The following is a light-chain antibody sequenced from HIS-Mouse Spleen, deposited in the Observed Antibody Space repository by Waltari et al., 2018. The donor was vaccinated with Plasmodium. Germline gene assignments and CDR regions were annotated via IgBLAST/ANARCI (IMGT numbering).Light chain of an antibody. J-gene: IGLJ3*02. CDR3: QSADSSGTPNWV. CDR1: ALPKQY. Sequence: SYELTQPPSVSVSPGQTARITCSGDALPKQYAYWYQQKPGQAPVLVIYKDSARPAGIPGRFSGSNSGKTVTLTISGVQAEDEADYYCQSADSSGTPNWVFGGGTKLTVL. V-gene: IGLV3-25*03. CDR2: KDS.